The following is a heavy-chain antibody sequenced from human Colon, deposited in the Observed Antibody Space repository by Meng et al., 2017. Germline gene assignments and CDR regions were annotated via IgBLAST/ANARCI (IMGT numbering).Heavy chain of an antibody. J-gene: IGHJ4*02. Sequence: QVQLLQSGAEVKKPGSSGKVSCKASGGTFSSYTISLVRQAPGQGLEWMGRIIPILGIANYAQKFQGRVTITADKSTSTAYMELSSLTFEDTAVYFCARGRGNQPLFDFWGQGTLVTVSS. CDR2: IIPILGIA. CDR1: GGTFSSYT. V-gene: IGHV1-69*02. D-gene: IGHD2/OR15-2a*01. CDR3: ARGRGNQPLFDF.